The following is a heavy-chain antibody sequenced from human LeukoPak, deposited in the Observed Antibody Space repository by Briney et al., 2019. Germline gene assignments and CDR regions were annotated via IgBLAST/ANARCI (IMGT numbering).Heavy chain of an antibody. V-gene: IGHV3-30*18. J-gene: IGHJ6*02. CDR1: GFTFSSYG. CDR3: AKMGRKGAGTRHYYGMGV. CDR2: ISYDGSNK. Sequence: GGSLRLSCAASGFTFSSYGMHWVRQAPGKGLEWVAVISYDGSNKYYADSVKGRFTISRDNSKNTLYLQMNSLRAEDTAVYYCAKMGRKGAGTRHYYGMGVWGQGTTVTVSS. D-gene: IGHD6-13*01.